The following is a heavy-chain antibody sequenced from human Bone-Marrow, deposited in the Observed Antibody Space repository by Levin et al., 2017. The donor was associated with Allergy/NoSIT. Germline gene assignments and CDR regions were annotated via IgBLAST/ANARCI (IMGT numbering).Heavy chain of an antibody. V-gene: IGHV3-7*01. J-gene: IGHJ4*02. CDR2: MNPDGSDK. CDR3: ARHDNWNFGY. CDR1: GFTFSASW. D-gene: IGHD1-1*01. Sequence: GGSLRLSCVASGFTFSASWMTWFRQAPGRGLDWVANMNPDGSDKSYGDSLEGRFTISRDNAKSSLYLQMSSLTVEDTAVYYCARHDNWNFGYWGQGTLVSVSS.